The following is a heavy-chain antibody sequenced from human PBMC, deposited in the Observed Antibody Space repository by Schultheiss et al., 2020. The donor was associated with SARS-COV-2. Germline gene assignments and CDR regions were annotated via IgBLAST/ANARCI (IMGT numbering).Heavy chain of an antibody. CDR3: ARSHTITYSGNYYYGMDV. Sequence: ASVKVSCKASGYTFTSYGISWVRQAPGQGLEWMGWISAYNGNTNYAQKLQGRVTMTTDTSTSTAYMELRSLRSDDTAVYYCARSHTITYSGNYYYGMDVWGQGTTVTVSS. J-gene: IGHJ6*02. D-gene: IGHD1-26*01. V-gene: IGHV1-18*01. CDR2: ISAYNGNT. CDR1: GYTFTSYG.